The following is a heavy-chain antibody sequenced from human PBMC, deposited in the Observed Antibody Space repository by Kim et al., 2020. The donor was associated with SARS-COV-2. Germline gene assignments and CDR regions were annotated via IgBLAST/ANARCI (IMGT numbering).Heavy chain of an antibody. Sequence: GGSLRLSCAASGFTFSTYSMNWVRQAPGKGLEWVSYISGSSSIIYYADSVKGRFTISSDNAKNSLYLQMNSLRVDDTAVYHCAKDRGGSYYDFWGQGTLV. D-gene: IGHD1-26*01. CDR1: GFTFSTYS. CDR2: ISGSSSII. J-gene: IGHJ4*02. CDR3: AKDRGGSYYDF. V-gene: IGHV3-48*04.